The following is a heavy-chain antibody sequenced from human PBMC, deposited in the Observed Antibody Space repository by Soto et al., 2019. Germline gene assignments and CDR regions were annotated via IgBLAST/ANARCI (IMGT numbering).Heavy chain of an antibody. D-gene: IGHD2-21*02. J-gene: IGHJ4*02. CDR3: TTDAYCGGDCYSGDY. Sequence: GGSLRLSCAASGFTFSNAWMSWVRQAPGKGLEWVGRIKSKTDGGTTDYAAPVKGRFTISRDDSKNTLYLQMNSLKTEDTAVYYCTTDAYCGGDCYSGDYWGQGTLVTVSS. CDR2: IKSKTDGGTT. CDR1: GFTFSNAW. V-gene: IGHV3-15*01.